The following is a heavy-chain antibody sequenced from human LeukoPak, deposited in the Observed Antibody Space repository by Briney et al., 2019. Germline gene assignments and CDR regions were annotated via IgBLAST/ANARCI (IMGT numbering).Heavy chain of an antibody. D-gene: IGHD6-19*01. Sequence: ASVKVSCKASGYTFTSYDINWVRQATGQGLEWMGWMNPNSGNTGYAQKFQGRVTMTRNNSISTAYMELSSLGPEDTAVYYCARGIAVAAFRVGAFDIWGQGTMVTASS. J-gene: IGHJ3*02. CDR1: GYTFTSYD. CDR2: MNPNSGNT. CDR3: ARGIAVAAFRVGAFDI. V-gene: IGHV1-8*01.